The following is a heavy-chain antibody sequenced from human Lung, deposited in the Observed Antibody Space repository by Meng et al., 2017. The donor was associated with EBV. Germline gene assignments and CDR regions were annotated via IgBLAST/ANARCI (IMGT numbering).Heavy chain of an antibody. CDR3: ARVVAGRYNWFDT. CDR2: IYYSGST. Sequence: QVQVQESGPGLVKPSQTLALTCTVSGGSISSGGYYWSWIRQHPGKGLEWIGYIYYSGSTYYNPSLKSLVTISVDTSKKQFSLKLSSVTAADTAVYYCARVVAGRYNWFDTWGQGTLVTVSS. D-gene: IGHD6-6*01. CDR1: GGSISSGGYY. V-gene: IGHV4-31*01. J-gene: IGHJ5*02.